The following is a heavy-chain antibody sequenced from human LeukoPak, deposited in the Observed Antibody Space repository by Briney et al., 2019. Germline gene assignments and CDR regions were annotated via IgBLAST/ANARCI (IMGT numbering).Heavy chain of an antibody. V-gene: IGHV1-69*05. D-gene: IGHD3-22*01. CDR2: IIPIFGTA. J-gene: IGHJ3*02. CDR1: GGTFSGYA. Sequence: AASVKVSCKASGGTFSGYAISWVRQAPGQGLEWMGRIIPIFGTANYAQKFQGRVTITTDESTSTAYMELSSLRSEDTAVYYCAKTKSVIDAFDIWGQGTMVTVSS. CDR3: AKTKSVIDAFDI.